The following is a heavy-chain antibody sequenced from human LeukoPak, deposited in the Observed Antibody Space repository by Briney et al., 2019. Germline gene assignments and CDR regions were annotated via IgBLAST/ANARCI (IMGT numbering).Heavy chain of an antibody. CDR2: IGTSNSDR. D-gene: IGHD6-13*01. CDR3: ARAAIAAARIYYYMDV. V-gene: IGHV3-21*01. J-gene: IGHJ6*03. CDR1: GFSFSYQG. Sequence: GGSLRLSCAGSGFSFSYQGMTWVRQAPGKGLEWVSSIGTSNSDRYYADSVKGRFTISRDNAENSLYLQMNSLRAEDTAVYYCARAAIAAARIYYYMDVWGKGTTVTVSS.